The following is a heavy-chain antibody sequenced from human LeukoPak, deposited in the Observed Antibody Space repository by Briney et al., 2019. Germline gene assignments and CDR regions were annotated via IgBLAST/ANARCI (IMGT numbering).Heavy chain of an antibody. Sequence: SVKVSCKASGGTFSSYAISWVRQAHGQGLEWMGRIIPILGIANYAQKFQGRVTITADKSTSTAYMELSSLRSEDTAVYYCARDLESRFDPWGQGTLVTVYS. V-gene: IGHV1-69*04. CDR2: IIPILGIA. J-gene: IGHJ5*02. CDR3: ARDLESRFDP. CDR1: GGTFSSYA.